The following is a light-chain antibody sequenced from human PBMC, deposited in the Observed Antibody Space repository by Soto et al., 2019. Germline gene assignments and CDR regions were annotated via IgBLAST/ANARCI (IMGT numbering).Light chain of an antibody. V-gene: IGLV7-46*01. CDR1: TGAVTNGHY. J-gene: IGLJ1*01. CDR2: DTT. Sequence: QSVLTQPASLTVSPGGTVTLTCGSSTGAVTNGHYPYWFQQKPGQAPRTLIYDTTNRHSWTPARFSGSLLGGKAALTLSGAQPEDEAEYYCLLSYNGPYVFGTGTKVTVL. CDR3: LLSYNGPYV.